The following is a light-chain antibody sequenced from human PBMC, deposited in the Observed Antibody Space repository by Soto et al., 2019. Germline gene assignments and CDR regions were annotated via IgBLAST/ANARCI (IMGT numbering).Light chain of an antibody. CDR2: GAS. V-gene: IGKV3-15*01. CDR3: RHYNNWST. J-gene: IGKJ5*01. Sequence: EIVMTQSPATLSVSPGERATLSCRASQSVSSNLAWYQQKPGQAPRLLIYGASTRATGIPARFSGGGSGTEFTLTISSLQSEDFAVYYCRHYNNWSTFGQGTRLEIK. CDR1: QSVSSN.